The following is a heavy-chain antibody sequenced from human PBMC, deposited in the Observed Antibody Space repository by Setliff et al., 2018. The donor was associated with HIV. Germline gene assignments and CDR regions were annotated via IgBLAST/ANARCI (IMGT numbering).Heavy chain of an antibody. Sequence: ASVKVSCKASGYTFTGYYMHWVRQAPGQGLEWMGWINPNSGGTNYAQNFQGWVTMTRDTSISTAYMELSRLRSDDTAVYYCARSQGIVPAAPLWYWGQGTLVTVSS. J-gene: IGHJ4*02. D-gene: IGHD2-2*01. CDR1: GYTFTGYY. CDR3: ARSQGIVPAAPLWY. CDR2: INPNSGGT. V-gene: IGHV1-2*04.